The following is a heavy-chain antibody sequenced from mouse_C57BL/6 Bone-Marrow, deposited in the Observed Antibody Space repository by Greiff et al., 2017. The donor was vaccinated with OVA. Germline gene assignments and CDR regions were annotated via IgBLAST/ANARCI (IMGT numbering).Heavy chain of an antibody. V-gene: IGHV10-1*01. CDR3: VRQDGSSYWYFDV. CDR2: IRSKSNNYAT. J-gene: IGHJ1*03. CDR1: GFSFNTYA. Sequence: EVQLVESGGGLVQPKGSLKLSCAASGFSFNTYAMNWVRQAPGQGLEWVARIRSKSNNYATYYAESVKDRFTISRADSESMLYLQMNKVKTEDTAMYYCVRQDGSSYWYFDVWGTGTTVTVSS. D-gene: IGHD1-1*01.